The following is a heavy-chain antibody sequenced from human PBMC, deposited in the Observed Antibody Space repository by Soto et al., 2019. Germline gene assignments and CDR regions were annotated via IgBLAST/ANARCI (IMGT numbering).Heavy chain of an antibody. Sequence: QVQLVESGGGVVQPGTSLRLSCAASGFTLSSYAMHWVRQPPGKGLEWVAVISNDETYKEYADSGKGRFTISRDNSKNTVYLQMNSLRVEDTAVYYCARRVRQAGNNCFDSWVQGVLVTVSS. D-gene: IGHD3-3*01. J-gene: IGHJ5*01. CDR3: ARRVRQAGNNCFDS. CDR1: GFTLSSYA. CDR2: ISNDETYK. V-gene: IGHV3-30-3*01.